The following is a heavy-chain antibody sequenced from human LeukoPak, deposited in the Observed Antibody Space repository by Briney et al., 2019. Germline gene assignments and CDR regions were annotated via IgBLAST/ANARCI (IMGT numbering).Heavy chain of an antibody. CDR3: ARGGSRVVTYGNFEY. Sequence: ASVRVSCKPSGYTFTSYALSWVRQAPGQGLEWMGWISTYSGNTNYAQKLQGRITMTIETSTSTAYMELRSLGSDDTAVYYCARGGSRVVTYGNFEYWGQGTLVTVSS. V-gene: IGHV1-18*01. CDR2: ISTYSGNT. J-gene: IGHJ4*02. D-gene: IGHD2-21*02. CDR1: GYTFTSYA.